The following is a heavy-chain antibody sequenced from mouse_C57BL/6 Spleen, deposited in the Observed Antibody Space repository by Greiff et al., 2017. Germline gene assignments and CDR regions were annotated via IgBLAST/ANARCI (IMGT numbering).Heavy chain of an antibody. CDR1: GFSLSTFGMG. D-gene: IGHD2-3*01. CDR3: ARILKRDGYYGIDYAMDY. J-gene: IGHJ4*01. Sequence: QVTLKESGPGILQPSQTLSLTCSFSGFSLSTFGMGVGWIRQPSGKGLEWLAHIWWDDDKYYTPALKSRLTISKDTSKNQVFLKIANVDTADTATYYCARILKRDGYYGIDYAMDYWGQGTSVTVSS. V-gene: IGHV8-8*01. CDR2: IWWDDDK.